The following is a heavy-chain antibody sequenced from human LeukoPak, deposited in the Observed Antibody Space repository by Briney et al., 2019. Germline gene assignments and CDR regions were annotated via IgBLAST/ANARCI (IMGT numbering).Heavy chain of an antibody. Sequence: GASVKVSCKASGYTFTGYYMHCVRQAPGQGLEWMGWINPNSGGTQYAQKFQDRVTMTRDTSISTAYMELSRLRSDDTAVYYCARAILSVDFWSGPNADYWGQGTLVTVSS. D-gene: IGHD3-3*01. V-gene: IGHV1-2*02. CDR2: INPNSGGT. CDR3: ARAILSVDFWSGPNADY. CDR1: GYTFTGYY. J-gene: IGHJ4*02.